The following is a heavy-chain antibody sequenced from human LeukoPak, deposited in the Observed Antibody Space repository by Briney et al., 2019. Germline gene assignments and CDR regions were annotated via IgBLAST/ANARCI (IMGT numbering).Heavy chain of an antibody. D-gene: IGHD5-12*01. J-gene: IGHJ4*02. CDR3: ARAATTNYYFDY. CDR1: GGSISSSNW. Sequence: SETLSLTCAVSGGSISSSNWWSWVRQPPGKGLEWIGEIYHSGSTNYNPSLKNRVTISVDKSKNQFSLKLSSVTAADTAVYYCARAATTNYYFDYWGQGTLVTVSS. CDR2: IYHSGST. V-gene: IGHV4-4*02.